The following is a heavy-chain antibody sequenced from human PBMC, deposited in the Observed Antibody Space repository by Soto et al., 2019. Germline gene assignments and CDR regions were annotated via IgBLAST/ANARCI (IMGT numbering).Heavy chain of an antibody. Sequence: EVQLLESGGGLVQPGGSPRLSCAASGFTFDNYAMTWVRQAPGKGLEWVSAISGSGRSTYFADSVKGRFTISRDNSKNTLYLHMNSLRAEDTAVYYCAKRGRGNSESWGQGTLVTVSS. CDR1: GFTFDNYA. J-gene: IGHJ5*02. CDR2: ISGSGRST. D-gene: IGHD2-21*02. CDR3: AKRGRGNSES. V-gene: IGHV3-23*01.